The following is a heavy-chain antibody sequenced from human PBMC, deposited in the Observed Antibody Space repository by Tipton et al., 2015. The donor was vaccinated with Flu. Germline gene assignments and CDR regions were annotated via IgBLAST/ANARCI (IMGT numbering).Heavy chain of an antibody. D-gene: IGHD3-10*01. CDR1: GFTFDDYA. CDR2: VSWDGGNI. CDR3: ARRAVPGYGGSGMDV. V-gene: IGHV3-9*01. J-gene: IGHJ6*02. Sequence: SLRLSCAASGFTFDDYAMHWVRQTPGKGLEWVSGVSWDGGNIGYADSVKGRFTISRDNAKKSLYLQMNSLRAEDTATYYCARRAVPGYGGSGMDVWGQGPTVTVSS.